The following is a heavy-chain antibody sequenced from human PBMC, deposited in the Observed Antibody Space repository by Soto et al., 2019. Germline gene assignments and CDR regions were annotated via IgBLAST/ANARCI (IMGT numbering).Heavy chain of an antibody. J-gene: IGHJ4*02. CDR1: GFTFSSYA. D-gene: IGHD3-9*01. CDR2: ISTNGGRT. Sequence: PGGSLRLSCSASGFTFSSYAMHWVRQAPGKGLEYVSAISTNGGRTYYADCVKGRLTISRYNSKNTLYPQMSTLRAEDTAVYYCGRGYFDCLLWDGADQAFDYRGPGNLGT. V-gene: IGHV3-64D*08. CDR3: GRGYFDCLLWDGADQAFDY.